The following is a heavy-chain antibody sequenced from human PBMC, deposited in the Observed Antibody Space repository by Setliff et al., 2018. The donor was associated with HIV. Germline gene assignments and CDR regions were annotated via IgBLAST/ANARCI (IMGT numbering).Heavy chain of an antibody. J-gene: IGHJ4*02. Sequence: SVKVSCKASGGTFSSYTISWVRQAPGQGLEWMGGIIPIFGTTNYAQKFQVRVTITADTSTDTAYMELSSLRSEDTAVYYCATVYGDSALFDYWGQGTLVTVSS. D-gene: IGHD4-17*01. CDR2: IIPIFGTT. CDR1: GGTFSSYT. CDR3: ATVYGDSALFDY. V-gene: IGHV1-69*06.